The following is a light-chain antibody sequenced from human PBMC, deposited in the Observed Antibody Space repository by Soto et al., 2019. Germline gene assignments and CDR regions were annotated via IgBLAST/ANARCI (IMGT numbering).Light chain of an antibody. CDR1: QSLSGSY. Sequence: EIVLTQSPGTLSLSPGERATLSCRASQSLSGSYLAWYQQKPGQAPRLLIYGASSRATGIPDRFSGSGSGTDFTLPISRLEPEDFAVYYCQQYGSSPRTFGQGTKVDI. CDR3: QQYGSSPRT. CDR2: GAS. V-gene: IGKV3-20*01. J-gene: IGKJ1*01.